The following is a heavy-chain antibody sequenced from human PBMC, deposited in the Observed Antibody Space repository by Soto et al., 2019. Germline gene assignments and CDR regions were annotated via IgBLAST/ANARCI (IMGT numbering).Heavy chain of an antibody. J-gene: IGHJ5*02. CDR1: GGSISSYR. CDR2: LNTYGNT. D-gene: IGHD1-7*01. Sequence: PSETLSLTCTVSGGSISSYRWSWIRQPAGKGLEWIGRLNTYGNTTYNPSLKSRVTVSVDTSRNQFFLTLRSVTAADSAVYHCGRESGETWDYEASWGQGTPVTVSS. CDR3: GRESGETWDYEAS. V-gene: IGHV4-4*07.